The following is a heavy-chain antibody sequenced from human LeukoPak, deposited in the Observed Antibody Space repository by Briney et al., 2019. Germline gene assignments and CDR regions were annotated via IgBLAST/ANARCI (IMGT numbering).Heavy chain of an antibody. CDR1: GFIVIRYY. J-gene: IGHJ4*02. CDR3: AKTDSSGYYYDY. D-gene: IGHD3-22*01. CDR2: IYSTSDT. Sequence: GGSLRLSCAASGFIVIRYYMSWVRQAPGKGLEWVSIIYSTSDTLYAESVKGRFTVSRDNSQNTVYLQMNSLRAEDTAVFYCAKTDSSGYYYDYWGQGTLVTVSS. V-gene: IGHV3-66*01.